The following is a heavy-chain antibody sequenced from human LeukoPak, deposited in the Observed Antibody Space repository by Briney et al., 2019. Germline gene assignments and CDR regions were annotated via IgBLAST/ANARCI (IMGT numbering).Heavy chain of an antibody. CDR2: ISAYNGNT. Sequence: GASVKVSCKASGYTFTSYGISWVRQAPGQGLEWMGWISAYNGNTNYAQKLQGRVTMTTDTSTSTAYIELRSLRSDDTAVYYCARGPPIVATIDSGWFDPWGQGTLVTVSS. CDR3: ARGPPIVATIDSGWFDP. V-gene: IGHV1-18*01. J-gene: IGHJ5*02. CDR1: GYTFTSYG. D-gene: IGHD5-12*01.